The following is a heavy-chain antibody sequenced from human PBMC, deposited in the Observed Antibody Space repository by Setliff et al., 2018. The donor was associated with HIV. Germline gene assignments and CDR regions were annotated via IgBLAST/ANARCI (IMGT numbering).Heavy chain of an antibody. CDR1: GGSFSGYY. D-gene: IGHD3-10*01. CDR3: ASRLPLSSGSAFAY. CDR2: VNHSRST. V-gene: IGHV4-34*01. Sequence: SETLSLTCAVYGGSFSGYYWSWIRQPPGKGLEWIGEVNHSRSTFYNPSLKNRVTMSIDTSKNQFSLKLTSVTAADTSVYFCASRLPLSSGSAFAYWGQGTLVTVSS. J-gene: IGHJ4*02.